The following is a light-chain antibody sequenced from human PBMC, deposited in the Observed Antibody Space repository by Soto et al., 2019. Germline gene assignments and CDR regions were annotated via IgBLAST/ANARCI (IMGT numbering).Light chain of an antibody. Sequence: DIQMTQSPSALSASVGDRVTISCRASQSISSWLAWYQQKPGKAPKLLIYTASSLESGVPSRFSGSRSGTEFTLTISSLQPDDFATYYCQQYETYWTFGQGTKVDNK. CDR3: QQYETYWT. V-gene: IGKV1-5*03. J-gene: IGKJ1*01. CDR1: QSISSW. CDR2: TAS.